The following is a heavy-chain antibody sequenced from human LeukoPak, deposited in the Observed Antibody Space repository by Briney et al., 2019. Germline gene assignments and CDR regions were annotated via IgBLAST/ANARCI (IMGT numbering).Heavy chain of an antibody. CDR1: GGSISSGSYY. Sequence: SQTLSLTCTVSGGSISSGSYYWSWIRQPAGKGLEWIERIYTSGSTNYNPSLKSRVTISVDTSKNQFSLKLSSVTAADTAVYCCARDASPMSWYFDLWGRGTLVTVSS. CDR3: ARDASPMSWYFDL. D-gene: IGHD5/OR15-5a*01. V-gene: IGHV4-61*02. J-gene: IGHJ2*01. CDR2: IYTSGST.